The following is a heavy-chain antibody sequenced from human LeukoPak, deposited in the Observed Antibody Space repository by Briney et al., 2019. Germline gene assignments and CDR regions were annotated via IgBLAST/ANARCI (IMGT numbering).Heavy chain of an antibody. V-gene: IGHV4-34*01. CDR2: INHSGST. J-gene: IGHJ6*02. CDR3: ARGRHSSSWYPDYGMDV. D-gene: IGHD6-13*01. Sequence: SETLSLTSAVYGGSFSGFYWSGIRQRPGQGRGWSGEINHSGSTNYNPSLKSRVTISVDTSKNQFSLKLSSVTAADTAVYYCARGRHSSSWYPDYGMDVWGQGTTVTVSS. CDR1: GGSFSGFY.